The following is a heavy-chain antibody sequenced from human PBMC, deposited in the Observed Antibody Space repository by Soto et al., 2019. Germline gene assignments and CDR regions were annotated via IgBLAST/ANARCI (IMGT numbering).Heavy chain of an antibody. CDR2: ISSSSSTI. Sequence: PGGSLRLSCAASGFTFSSYSMNWVRQAPGKGLEWVSYISSSSSTIYYADSVKGRFTISRDNAKNSLYLQMNSLRDEDTAVYYCARDYYDSSGYYGGIGYWGQGTLVTVSS. CDR1: GFTFSSYS. V-gene: IGHV3-48*02. D-gene: IGHD3-22*01. J-gene: IGHJ4*02. CDR3: ARDYYDSSGYYGGIGY.